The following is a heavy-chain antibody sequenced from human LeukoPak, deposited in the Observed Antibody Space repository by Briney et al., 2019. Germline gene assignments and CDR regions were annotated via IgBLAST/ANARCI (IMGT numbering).Heavy chain of an antibody. CDR3: AKDQGLTILGCLDV. Sequence: PGGSLRLSCAASGFTVSSNYMSWVRQAPGKGLEWVSVIYSGGSTYYADSVKGRFTISRDNSKNTLYLQMNSLRAEDTAVYYCAKDQGLTILGCLDVWGQGTTVTVSS. J-gene: IGHJ6*02. CDR2: IYSGGST. D-gene: IGHD3-9*01. CDR1: GFTVSSNY. V-gene: IGHV3-53*05.